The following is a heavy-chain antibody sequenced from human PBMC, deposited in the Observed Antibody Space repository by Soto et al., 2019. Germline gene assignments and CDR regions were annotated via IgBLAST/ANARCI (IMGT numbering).Heavy chain of an antibody. V-gene: IGHV1-2*04. Sequence: ASVKVSCKASGYTFTGYYMHWVRQAPGQGLEWMGWINPNSGGTNYAQKFQGWVTMTRDTSISTAYMELSRLRSDDTAVYYCARNIVLRAHDAFDIWGQGTMVTVSS. CDR1: GYTFTGYY. CDR2: INPNSGGT. CDR3: ARNIVLRAHDAFDI. D-gene: IGHD2-8*01. J-gene: IGHJ3*02.